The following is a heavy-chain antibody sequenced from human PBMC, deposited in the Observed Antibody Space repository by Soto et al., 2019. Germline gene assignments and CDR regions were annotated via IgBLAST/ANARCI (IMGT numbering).Heavy chain of an antibody. CDR3: AKGGTGSIDWFDP. CDR1: GFTFSNYA. CDR2: IRGGGITT. Sequence: EVQLLESGGGLVQPGGSLRLSCAAPGFTFSNYAMSWVRQAPGKGLEWVSTIRGGGITTYYADPVKCRFTISRDNSKNTIYLQMNSLRVEDTAVYYCAKGGTGSIDWFDPWGQGTLVTVSS. J-gene: IGHJ5*02. V-gene: IGHV3-23*01. D-gene: IGHD1-1*01.